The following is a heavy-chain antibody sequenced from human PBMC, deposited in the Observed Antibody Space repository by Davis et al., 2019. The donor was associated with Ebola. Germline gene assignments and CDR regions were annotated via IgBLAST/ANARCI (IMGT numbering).Heavy chain of an antibody. CDR3: ARSGLSFGVVKYHYGMDV. V-gene: IGHV3-48*01. CDR2: ISGSSGTI. D-gene: IGHD3-3*01. J-gene: IGHJ6*04. Sequence: PGGSLRLSCAASGFTFSNAWMSWVRQAPGKGLEWVSYISGSSGTIYYADSVKGRFTVSRDNSKKTMYLQMNSLRAEDTAVYYCARSGLSFGVVKYHYGMDVWGKGTTVTVSS. CDR1: GFTFSNAW.